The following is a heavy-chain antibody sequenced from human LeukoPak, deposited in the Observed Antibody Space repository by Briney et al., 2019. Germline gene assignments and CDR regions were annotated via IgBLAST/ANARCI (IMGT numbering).Heavy chain of an antibody. Sequence: SETLSLTCTVSGGSISSSSYYWGWIRQPPGKGLEWIGSIYYSGSTYYNPSLKSRVTISVDTSKNQFSLKLSSVTAADTAVYYCARVIRRRRLLQELSVDYWAREPWSPSPQ. J-gene: IGHJ4*02. CDR3: ARVIRRRRLLQELSVDY. CDR1: GGSISSSSYY. V-gene: IGHV4-39*01. D-gene: IGHD3-22*01. CDR2: IYYSGST.